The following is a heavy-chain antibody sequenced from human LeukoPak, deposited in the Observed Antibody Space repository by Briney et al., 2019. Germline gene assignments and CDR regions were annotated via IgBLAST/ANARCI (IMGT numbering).Heavy chain of an antibody. CDR2: IYYSGST. CDR3: ARALTMALFGPQDAFDI. CDR1: GPSISSGGYY. V-gene: IGHV4-31*03. J-gene: IGHJ3*02. D-gene: IGHD4/OR15-4a*01. Sequence: PSQTLSLTYTVSGPSISSGGYYWSRLRQHPGRGLERIGYIYYSGSTYYNPSLKSRVTISVDTSKNQFSLKLSSVTAADTAVYYCARALTMALFGPQDAFDIWGQGTMVTVSS.